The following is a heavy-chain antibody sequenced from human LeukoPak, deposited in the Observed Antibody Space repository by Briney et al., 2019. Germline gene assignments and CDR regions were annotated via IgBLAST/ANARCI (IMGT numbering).Heavy chain of an antibody. V-gene: IGHV1-2*02. J-gene: IGHJ4*02. D-gene: IGHD4-11*01. Sequence: ASVKVSCKASGYTFSDYYMHWVRQAPGQGLEWMGWINPNSGDTHYAQMFQGRVTMTRDTSINAAYMELRRVRSDDTAVYYCAKSAQYSSAWFTGCSDYWGQGSLVTVSS. CDR3: AKSAQYSSAWFTGCSDY. CDR2: INPNSGDT. CDR1: GYTFSDYY.